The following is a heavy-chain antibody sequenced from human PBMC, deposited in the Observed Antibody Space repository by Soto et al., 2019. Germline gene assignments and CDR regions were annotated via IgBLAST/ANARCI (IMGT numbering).Heavy chain of an antibody. CDR2: INPDGSAT. Sequence: PXGSLRLTCAASGFTFSSYCMHWVRQAPGKGLVWVSRINPDGSATNYADSVKGRFTISRDNAKNTLYLQMNSLRAEDTAVFYCGRGGSDSPMAPGYWGQGTLVTVSS. D-gene: IGHD5-18*01. CDR1: GFTFSSYC. J-gene: IGHJ4*02. CDR3: GRGGSDSPMAPGY. V-gene: IGHV3-74*01.